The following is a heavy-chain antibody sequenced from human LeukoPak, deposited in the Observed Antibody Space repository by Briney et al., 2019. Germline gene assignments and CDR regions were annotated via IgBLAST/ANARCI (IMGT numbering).Heavy chain of an antibody. D-gene: IGHD5-18*01. CDR2: ISSSSSYI. Sequence: GGSLRPSCAASGFTFSSYSMNWVRQAPGKVLEWVSSISSSSSYIYYADSVKGRFIISRDNAKNSLYLQMHSLRGEDTAVHYCARTPEVDTAMVARWGQGTLVSVSS. J-gene: IGHJ5*02. V-gene: IGHV3-21*01. CDR1: GFTFSSYS. CDR3: ARTPEVDTAMVAR.